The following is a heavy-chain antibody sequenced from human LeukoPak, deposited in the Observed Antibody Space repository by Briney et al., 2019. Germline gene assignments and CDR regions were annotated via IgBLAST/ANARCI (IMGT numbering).Heavy chain of an antibody. J-gene: IGHJ6*02. Sequence: PSETLSLTCTVSGVSISSGGYYWSWIRQHPGKGLEWIGYIYYSGSTYYNPSLKSRVTISVDTSKNQFSLKLSSVTAADTAVYYCARDGGIAAAGTYYYYGMDVWGQGTTVTVSS. CDR2: IYYSGST. V-gene: IGHV4-31*03. CDR1: GVSISSGGYY. CDR3: ARDGGIAAAGTYYYYGMDV. D-gene: IGHD6-13*01.